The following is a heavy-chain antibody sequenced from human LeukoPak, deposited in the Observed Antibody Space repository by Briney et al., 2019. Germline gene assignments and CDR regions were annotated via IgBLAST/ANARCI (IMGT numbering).Heavy chain of an antibody. CDR3: ARFDILTGFGFS. CDR2: IYHSGST. D-gene: IGHD3-9*01. J-gene: IGHJ5*02. Sequence: SETLSLTCTVSGYSISSGHYWGWIRHPPGKGLEWIGNIYHSGSTYYNPSLKSRVTISVDKSKNQFSLKLSSVTAADTAVYYCARFDILTGFGFSWGQGTLVTVSS. CDR1: GYSISSGHY. V-gene: IGHV4-38-2*02.